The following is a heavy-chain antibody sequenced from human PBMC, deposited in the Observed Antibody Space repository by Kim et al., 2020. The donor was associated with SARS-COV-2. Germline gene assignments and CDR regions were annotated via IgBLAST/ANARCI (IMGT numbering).Heavy chain of an antibody. J-gene: IGHJ6*02. CDR3: ARDPSSSSWYYPPPQEIGGYYYYGMDV. Sequence: GGSLRLSCAASGFTFSSYAMHWVRQAPGKGLEWVAVISYDGSNKYYADSVKGRFTISRDNSKNTLYLQMNSLRAEDTAVYYCARDPSSSSWYYPPPQEIGGYYYYGMDVWGQGTTVTVSS. D-gene: IGHD6-13*01. CDR1: GFTFSSYA. V-gene: IGHV3-30*04. CDR2: ISYDGSNK.